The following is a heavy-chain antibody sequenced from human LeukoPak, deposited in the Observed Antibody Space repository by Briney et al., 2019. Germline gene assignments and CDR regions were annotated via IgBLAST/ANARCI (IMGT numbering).Heavy chain of an antibody. D-gene: IGHD3-22*01. J-gene: IGHJ6*03. Sequence: PGGSLRLSCAASGFTFSSYSMNWVRQAPGKGLEWVSYISSSSSTIYYADSVKGRFTISRDNAKNSLYLQMNSLRAEDTAVYYCAREKGSYDSSGYNYYYYMDVWGKGTTVTVSS. CDR3: AREKGSYDSSGYNYYYYMDV. V-gene: IGHV3-48*04. CDR2: ISSSSSTI. CDR1: GFTFSSYS.